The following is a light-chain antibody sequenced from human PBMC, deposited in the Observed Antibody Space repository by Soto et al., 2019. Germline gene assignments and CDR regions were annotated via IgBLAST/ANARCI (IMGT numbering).Light chain of an antibody. CDR1: SSDVGGYNY. V-gene: IGLV2-14*01. CDR2: EVS. J-gene: IGLJ1*01. Sequence: QSVLTQPASVSGSPGQSITISCTGTSSDVGGYNYVSWYQQHPGKAPKLMIYEVSNRPSGVSNRFSGSKSGNTASLTISGLQAEDEPDYYCSSYTSSSTLFGTGTKVTVL. CDR3: SSYTSSSTL.